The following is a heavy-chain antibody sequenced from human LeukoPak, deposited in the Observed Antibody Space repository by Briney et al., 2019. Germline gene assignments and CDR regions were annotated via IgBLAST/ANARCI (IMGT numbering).Heavy chain of an antibody. J-gene: IGHJ4*02. Sequence: GSLRLSCAASGFTFSSYAMSWFRQAPGKGLEWVSAISGSGGSTYYADSVKGRFTISIDNSKNTLYLQMNSLRAEDTAVYYCARDLEDFSVWYPLFDYWGQGTLLTVSS. V-gene: IGHV3-23*01. D-gene: IGHD3-16*01. CDR3: ARDLEDFSVWYPLFDY. CDR2: ISGSGGST. CDR1: GFTFSSYA.